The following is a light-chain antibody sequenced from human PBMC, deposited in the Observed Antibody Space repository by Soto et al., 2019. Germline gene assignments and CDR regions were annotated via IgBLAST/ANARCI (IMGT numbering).Light chain of an antibody. J-gene: IGKJ4*01. CDR3: QQLNSYPFT. Sequence: IQLTQSPSSLSASVGDRVTITCRASQGISSYLAWYQQKPGKAPNLLIYAASTLQSGVPSRFSGSGSGTDFTLTISSLQPEDFAIYYCQQLNSYPFTCGGGTKVDIK. CDR1: QGISSY. CDR2: AAS. V-gene: IGKV1-9*01.